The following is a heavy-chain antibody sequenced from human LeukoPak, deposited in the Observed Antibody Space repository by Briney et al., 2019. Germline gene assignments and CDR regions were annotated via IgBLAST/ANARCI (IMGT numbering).Heavy chain of an antibody. D-gene: IGHD6-13*01. CDR2: INPNSGGT. V-gene: IGHV1-2*04. CDR3: ARGDSSSWGWFDP. J-gene: IGHJ5*02. Sequence: GASVKVSCEASGYTFTGYYMHWVRQATGQGLEWMGWINPNSGGTNYAQKFQGWVTMTRDTSISTAYMELSRLRSDDTAVYYCARGDSSSWGWFDPWGQGTLVTVSS. CDR1: GYTFTGYY.